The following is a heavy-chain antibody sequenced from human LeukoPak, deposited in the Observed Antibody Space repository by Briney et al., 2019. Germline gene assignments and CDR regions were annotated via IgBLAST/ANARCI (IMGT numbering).Heavy chain of an antibody. D-gene: IGHD6-19*01. CDR3: ARAASAYYYYYYMDV. V-gene: IGHV1-8*03. Sequence: GASVKVSCKASGYTFSSYDINWVRQATGQGLEWMGWMNPNSGNTGYAQKFQGRVTITRNTSISTAYMELSSLRSEDTAVYYCARAASAYYYYYYMDVWGKGTTVTVSS. J-gene: IGHJ6*03. CDR2: MNPNSGNT. CDR1: GYTFSSYD.